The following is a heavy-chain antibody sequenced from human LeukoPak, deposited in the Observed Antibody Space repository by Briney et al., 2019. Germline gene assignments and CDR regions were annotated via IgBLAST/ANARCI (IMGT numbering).Heavy chain of an antibody. CDR3: AVERRDGYNYGDHPYFDY. Sequence: SVKVSCKASGGTFSSYAISWVRQAPGQGLEWMGRIIPILGIANYAQKFQGRVTITADKSTSTAYMELGSLRSEDTAVYYCAVERRDGYNYGDHPYFDYWGQGTLVTVSS. CDR1: GGTFSSYA. J-gene: IGHJ4*02. D-gene: IGHD5-24*01. V-gene: IGHV1-69*04. CDR2: IIPILGIA.